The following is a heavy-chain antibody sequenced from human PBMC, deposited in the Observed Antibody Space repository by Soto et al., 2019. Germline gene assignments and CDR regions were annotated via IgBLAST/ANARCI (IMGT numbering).Heavy chain of an antibody. Sequence: GASVKVSCKASGYTFTGYYMHWVRQAPGQGLEWMGWINPNSGGTNYAQKFQGWVTMTRDTSISTAYMELSRLRSDDTAVYYCARANIPLDSDIVVVPAAPALDYWGQGTLVTVSS. CDR3: ARANIPLDSDIVVVPAAPALDY. CDR1: GYTFTGYY. CDR2: INPNSGGT. D-gene: IGHD2-2*01. V-gene: IGHV1-2*04. J-gene: IGHJ4*02.